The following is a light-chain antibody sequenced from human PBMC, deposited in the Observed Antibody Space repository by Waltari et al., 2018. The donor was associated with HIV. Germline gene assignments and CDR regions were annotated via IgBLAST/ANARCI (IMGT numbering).Light chain of an antibody. CDR3: QQYYSNFLT. Sequence: IVITQSPDSLAVSLGERATINCPSSQSVLHSSHNRNKNNYLAWYQQKPGKPPKLLIYWASTRESGVPDRFSGSGSGTDFTLTISSLQAEDVAVYYCQQYYSNFLTFGGGTRVEIK. CDR2: WAS. CDR1: QSVLHSSHNRNKNNY. J-gene: IGKJ4*02. V-gene: IGKV4-1*01.